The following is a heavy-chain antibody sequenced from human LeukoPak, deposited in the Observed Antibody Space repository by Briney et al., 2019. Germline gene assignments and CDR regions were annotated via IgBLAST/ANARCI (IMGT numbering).Heavy chain of an antibody. J-gene: IGHJ4*02. CDR2: IYPGDSDT. D-gene: IGHD1-26*01. CDR3: ARNPTIVGTANGFDY. CDR1: GYSFTTYW. Sequence: GESLKISCKGSGYSFTTYWIAWVRQMPGKGLEWMGIIYPGDSDTRYSPTFQGQVTISADKSFSTAYLQWSSLKASDTAMYYCARNPTIVGTANGFDYWGQGTLVTVSS. V-gene: IGHV5-51*01.